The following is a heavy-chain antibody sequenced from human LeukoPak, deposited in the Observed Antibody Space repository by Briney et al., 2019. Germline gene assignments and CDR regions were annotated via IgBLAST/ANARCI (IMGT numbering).Heavy chain of an antibody. CDR1: GGSISSYY. CDR2: INHSGST. V-gene: IGHV4-34*01. J-gene: IGHJ5*02. Sequence: PSETLSLTCTVSGGSISSYYWSWIRQPPGKGLEWIGEINHSGSTNYNPSLKSRVTISVDTSKNQFSLKLSSVTAADTAVYYCARGYSSGWYRSWFDPWGQGTLVTVSS. CDR3: ARGYSSGWYRSWFDP. D-gene: IGHD6-19*01.